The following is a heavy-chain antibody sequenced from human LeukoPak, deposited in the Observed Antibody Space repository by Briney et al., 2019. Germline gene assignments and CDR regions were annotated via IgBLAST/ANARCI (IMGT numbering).Heavy chain of an antibody. J-gene: IGHJ5*02. CDR3: AREGPYDFWSGYRAYNWFDP. Sequence: PSETLSLTCAVYGGSFSGYYWSWIRQPPGKGLEWIGEINHSGSTNYNPPLKSRVTISVDTSKNQFSLKLSSVTAADTAVYYCAREGPYDFWSGYRAYNWFDPWGQGTLVTVSS. D-gene: IGHD3-3*01. V-gene: IGHV4-34*01. CDR1: GGSFSGYY. CDR2: INHSGST.